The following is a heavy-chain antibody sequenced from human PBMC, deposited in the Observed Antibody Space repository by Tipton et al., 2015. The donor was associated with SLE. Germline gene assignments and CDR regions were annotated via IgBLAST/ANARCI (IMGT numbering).Heavy chain of an antibody. CDR1: GFTFSSYS. Sequence: SLRLSCAASGFTFSSYSMNWVRQAPGKGLEWVSSISSSSYIYYADSVKGRFTISRDNAKNSLYLQMNSLRAEDTAVYYCARGLGSTGYMDVWGKGTTVTVSS. V-gene: IGHV3-21*04. CDR2: ISSSSYI. D-gene: IGHD5-12*01. J-gene: IGHJ6*03. CDR3: ARGLGSTGYMDV.